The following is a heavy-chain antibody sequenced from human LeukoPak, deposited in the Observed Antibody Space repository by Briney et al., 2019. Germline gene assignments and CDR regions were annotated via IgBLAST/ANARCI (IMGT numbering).Heavy chain of an antibody. CDR3: AKAGRHSSSWIDY. J-gene: IGHJ4*02. V-gene: IGHV3-9*01. Sequence: GRSLRLSCAASGFTFSSYAMHWVRQAPGKGLEWVSSISWNSGSRVYADSVKGRFTISRDNAKNSLYLQMNSLRAEDTALYYCAKAGRHSSSWIDYWGQGTLVTVSS. D-gene: IGHD6-13*01. CDR1: GFTFSSYA. CDR2: ISWNSGSR.